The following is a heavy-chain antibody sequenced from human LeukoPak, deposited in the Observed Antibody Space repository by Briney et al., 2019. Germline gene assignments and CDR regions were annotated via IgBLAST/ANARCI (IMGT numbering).Heavy chain of an antibody. CDR2: INGDGSST. CDR1: GFTFSSYW. Sequence: GGSLRLSCAASGFTFSSYWMHWVRQAPGKGLVWVSCINGDGSSTGYADSVKGRFTVSRDNAKNTLYLQMNSLRAEDTAVYFCAGSGGNGDWGDWGQGTLVTVFS. J-gene: IGHJ4*02. CDR3: AGSGGNGDWGD. D-gene: IGHD4-23*01. V-gene: IGHV3-74*01.